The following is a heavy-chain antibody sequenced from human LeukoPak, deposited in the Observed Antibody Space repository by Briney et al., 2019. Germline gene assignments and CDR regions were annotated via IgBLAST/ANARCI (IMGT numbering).Heavy chain of an antibody. D-gene: IGHD2-15*01. J-gene: IGHJ4*02. CDR2: INHSGST. V-gene: IGHV4-34*01. CDR1: GFTFSDYY. Sequence: GSLRLSCAASGFTFSDYYMSWIRQPPGKGLEWIGEINHSGSTNYNPSLKSRVTISVDTSKNQFSLKLSSVTAADTAVYYCARPSRRLGATYCSGGSCYSFPFDYWGQGTLVTVSS. CDR3: ARPSRRLGATYCSGGSCYSFPFDY.